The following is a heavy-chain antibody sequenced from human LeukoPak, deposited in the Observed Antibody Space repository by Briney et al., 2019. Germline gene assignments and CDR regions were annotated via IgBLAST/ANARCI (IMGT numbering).Heavy chain of an antibody. CDR1: GFTFRDYY. CDR3: AREPYSSGWYAFDI. Sequence: GGSLRLSCAASGFTFRDYYMSWIRQAPGKGLEWVSYISSSGSTIYYADSVKGRFTISRDNAKNSLYLQMNSLRAEDTAVYYCAREPYSSGWYAFDIWGQGTMVTVSS. J-gene: IGHJ3*02. V-gene: IGHV3-11*01. CDR2: ISSSGSTI. D-gene: IGHD6-19*01.